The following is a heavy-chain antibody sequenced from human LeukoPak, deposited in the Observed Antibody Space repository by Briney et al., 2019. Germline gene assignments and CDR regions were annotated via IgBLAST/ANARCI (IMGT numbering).Heavy chain of an antibody. D-gene: IGHD3-22*01. Sequence: SETLSLTCTVSGGSISSGDYYWSWIRQPPGKGLEWIGYIYYSGSTYYNPSLKSRVTLSVDTSKNQFSLKLSSVTATDTAVYYCARVGDSSGYYYDYFDYWGQGTLVTVSS. CDR3: ARVGDSSGYYYDYFDY. J-gene: IGHJ4*02. CDR1: GGSISSGDYY. CDR2: IYYSGST. V-gene: IGHV4-30-4*01.